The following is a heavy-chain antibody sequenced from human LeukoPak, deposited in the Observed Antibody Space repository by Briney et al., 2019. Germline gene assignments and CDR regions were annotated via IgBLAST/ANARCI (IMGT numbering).Heavy chain of an antibody. D-gene: IGHD2-8*01. Sequence: GGSLRLSCAASGFTFSSYSMNWVRQAPGKGLEWVSSISSSSSYIYYADSVKGRFTISRDNTKNLLYLQMNSLRAEDTAVYYCARDLGYADPFDYWGQGTLVTVSS. CDR2: ISSSSSYI. CDR1: GFTFSSYS. V-gene: IGHV3-21*01. J-gene: IGHJ4*02. CDR3: ARDLGYADPFDY.